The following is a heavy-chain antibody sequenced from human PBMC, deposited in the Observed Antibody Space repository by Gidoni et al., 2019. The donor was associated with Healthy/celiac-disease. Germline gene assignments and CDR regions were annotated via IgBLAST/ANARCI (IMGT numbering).Heavy chain of an antibody. D-gene: IGHD1-26*01. J-gene: IGHJ6*02. Sequence: QVQLVQSGAEVKKPGASVKVSCKASGYTFTSYYMHWVRQAPGQGLEWMGIINPSGGSTSYAQKFQGRVTMTRDTSTSTVYMELSSLRSEDTAVYYCARDSRGVGGTDYYYYYGMDVWGQGTTVTVSS. CDR1: GYTFTSYY. CDR2: INPSGGST. V-gene: IGHV1-46*01. CDR3: ARDSRGVGGTDYYYYYGMDV.